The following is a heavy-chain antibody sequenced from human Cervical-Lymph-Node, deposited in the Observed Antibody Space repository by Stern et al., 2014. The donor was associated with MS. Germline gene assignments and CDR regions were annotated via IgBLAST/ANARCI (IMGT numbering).Heavy chain of an antibody. CDR1: GYTLTSYG. CDR3: ARGLLGSENAFDI. D-gene: IGHD2-15*01. J-gene: IGHJ3*02. CDR2: ISAYNGNT. V-gene: IGHV1-18*01. Sequence: VQLVESGPEVKKPAASVTVSCKASGYTLTSYGISWVRQLPGPGPEWEGWISAYNGNTNYAQKLQGRVTMTTDTSTSTAYMELRSLRSDDTAVYYCARGLLGSENAFDIWGQGTMVTVSS.